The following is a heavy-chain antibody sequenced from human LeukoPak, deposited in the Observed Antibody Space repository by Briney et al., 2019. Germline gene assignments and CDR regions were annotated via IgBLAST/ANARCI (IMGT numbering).Heavy chain of an antibody. J-gene: IGHJ4*02. Sequence: GESLKISCKGSGDTFTNHWIGWVRQLPGEGLEWMGIIYPGDSDTKYSPSFQGHVTISVDKSISTTYLQWGSLKASDTAMYYCARQFDFWGQGTLVTVSS. CDR1: GDTFTNHW. V-gene: IGHV5-51*01. CDR3: ARQFDF. CDR2: IYPGDSDT.